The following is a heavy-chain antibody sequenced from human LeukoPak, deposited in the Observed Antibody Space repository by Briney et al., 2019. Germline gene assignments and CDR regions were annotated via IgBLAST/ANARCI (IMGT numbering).Heavy chain of an antibody. CDR2: IWYDGSNK. CDR3: AKAEGYAILTGLDY. Sequence: GGSLRLSCAASGFTFSSYGMHWVRQAPGKGLEWVAVIWYDGSNKYYADSVKGRFTISRDNSKNTLYLQMNSLRTEDTAVYYCAKAEGYAILTGLDYWGQGTLVTVSS. V-gene: IGHV3-33*06. CDR1: GFTFSSYG. J-gene: IGHJ4*02. D-gene: IGHD3-9*01.